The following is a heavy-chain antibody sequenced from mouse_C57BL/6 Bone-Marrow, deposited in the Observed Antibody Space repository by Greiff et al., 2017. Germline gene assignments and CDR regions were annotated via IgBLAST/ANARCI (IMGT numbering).Heavy chain of an antibody. J-gene: IGHJ2*01. CDR1: GYTFTDYY. CDR3: ARCCGNYFDY. V-gene: IGHV1-26*01. CDR2: INPNNGGT. D-gene: IGHD1-1*02. Sequence: EVQLQQSGPELVKPGASVKISCKASGYTFTDYYMNWVKQSHGKSLEWIGDINPNNGGTSYNQKFKGKATLTVDKSSSTAYMELRSLTSEDSAVYYCARCCGNYFDYWGQGTTLTVSS.